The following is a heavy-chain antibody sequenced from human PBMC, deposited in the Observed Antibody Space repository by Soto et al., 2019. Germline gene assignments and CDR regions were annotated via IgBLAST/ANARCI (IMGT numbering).Heavy chain of an antibody. CDR2: ISPDNGNT. CDR1: GYTVTIYG. V-gene: IGHV1-18*01. CDR3: ARALGYSGYAGMDV. Sequence: QVQLVQSGGEVKKPGASVKVSCKASGYTVTIYGINWVRQAPGQGLEWMGWISPDNGNTNYAQKLQGRVTMTRDTSTSTAYMELRSLRSDDTAVYYCARALGYSGYAGMDVWGQGTTVTVSS. J-gene: IGHJ6*02. D-gene: IGHD5-12*01.